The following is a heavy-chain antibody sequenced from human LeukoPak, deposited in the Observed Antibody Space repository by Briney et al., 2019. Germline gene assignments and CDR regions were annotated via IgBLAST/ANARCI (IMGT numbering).Heavy chain of an antibody. D-gene: IGHD6-19*01. J-gene: IGHJ6*02. CDR3: AKDYRGWYFSYGMDV. CDR2: IKQDGSEK. CDR1: GFTFSSYW. V-gene: IGHV3-7*03. Sequence: GGSLRLSCAASGFTFSSYWMSWVRQAPGKGLEWVANIKQDGSEKYYVDSVKGRFTISRDNANNSLYLQMNSLRPEDTALYYCAKDYRGWYFSYGMDVWGQGTTVTVSS.